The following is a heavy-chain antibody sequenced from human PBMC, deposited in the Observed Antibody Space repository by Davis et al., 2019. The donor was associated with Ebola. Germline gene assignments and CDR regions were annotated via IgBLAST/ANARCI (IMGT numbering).Heavy chain of an antibody. CDR2: IRYDGSNK. J-gene: IGHJ3*02. CDR1: GFISRSYW. Sequence: GESLKISCASSGFISRSYWMSLVLHAPGKGLEWVAFIRYDGSNKYYADSVKGRFTISRDNAKNTLYLQKNSLRVEDTAVYYCAREMATTNDAFDIWGQGTMVSVSS. CDR3: AREMATTNDAFDI. V-gene: IGHV3-30*02. D-gene: IGHD5-24*01.